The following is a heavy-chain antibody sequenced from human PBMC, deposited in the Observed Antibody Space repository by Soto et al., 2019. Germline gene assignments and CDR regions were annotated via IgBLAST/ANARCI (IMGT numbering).Heavy chain of an antibody. Sequence: QVQLVQSGAEVKKPGSSLKVSCKASGGTFTNYAFSWVRQAPGQGLEWMGGIIPIFGTADYAQKFTGRVTITPDESTSTPSMELSSLRSDDTAVYFCARQRSVGYCITTTCPKPFYYYAMDVWGQGTTVTVSS. CDR2: IIPIFGTA. J-gene: IGHJ6*02. CDR3: ARQRSVGYCITTTCPKPFYYYAMDV. V-gene: IGHV1-69*05. D-gene: IGHD2-2*01. CDR1: GGTFTNYA.